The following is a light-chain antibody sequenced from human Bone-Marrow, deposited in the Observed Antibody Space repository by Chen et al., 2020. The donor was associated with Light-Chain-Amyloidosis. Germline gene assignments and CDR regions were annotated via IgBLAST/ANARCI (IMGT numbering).Light chain of an antibody. CDR1: QDVSNY. CDR3: QQYESLPLT. Sequence: EIQMTQSPSSLSASVGDRVTITCRASQDVSNYLNWYQQKPGKAPKLLIYDASKLRAGVPSRFNGRGSGTDFTLTISSLQPEDIATFYCQQYESLPLTFGGGTKVEIK. V-gene: IGKV1-33*01. J-gene: IGKJ4*01. CDR2: DAS.